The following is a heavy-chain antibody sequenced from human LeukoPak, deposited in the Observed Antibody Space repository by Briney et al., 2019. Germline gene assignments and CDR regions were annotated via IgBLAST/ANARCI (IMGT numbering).Heavy chain of an antibody. CDR2: MNPNSGNT. CDR3: ARAVRRDSGVWRLDY. Sequence: ASVKVSCKASGYTFTSYDINWVRQATGRGLEWMGWMNPNSGNTGYAQKFQGRVTMTRNTSISTAYMELSSLRSEDTAVYYCARAVRRDSGVWRLDYWGQGTLVTVSS. D-gene: IGHD2-15*01. V-gene: IGHV1-8*01. J-gene: IGHJ4*02. CDR1: GYTFTSYD.